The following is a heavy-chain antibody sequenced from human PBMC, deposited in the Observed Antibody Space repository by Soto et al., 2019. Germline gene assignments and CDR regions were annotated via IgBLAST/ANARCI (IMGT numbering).Heavy chain of an antibody. CDR2: IWYDATNK. Sequence: VESGGGVVQPGTSLRLSCEASGFSFSSYGMYWVRQAPGKGLEWVAIIWYDATNKYYEDSVKGRFTISRDNSKNTLYLQMNSLRAADTAMYYCARDTRIYSSGWYNYYGMDVWGQGTTVTVSS. CDR1: GFSFSSYG. CDR3: ARDTRIYSSGWYNYYGMDV. D-gene: IGHD6-19*01. J-gene: IGHJ6*02. V-gene: IGHV3-33*01.